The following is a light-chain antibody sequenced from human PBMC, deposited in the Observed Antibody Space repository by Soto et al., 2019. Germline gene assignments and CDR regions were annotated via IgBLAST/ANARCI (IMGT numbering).Light chain of an antibody. CDR2: KVS. Sequence: QSALTQPASVSGSPGQSITISCTGTSSDIGSYHLVSWYQHHSGKAPKLIIYKVSQWPSWVSDRFSASKSGSTASLTISGLQAEDEADYYCCSYAGSNWGYVFGTGTKLTVL. J-gene: IGLJ1*01. CDR1: SSDIGSYHL. V-gene: IGLV2-23*02. CDR3: CSYAGSNWGYV.